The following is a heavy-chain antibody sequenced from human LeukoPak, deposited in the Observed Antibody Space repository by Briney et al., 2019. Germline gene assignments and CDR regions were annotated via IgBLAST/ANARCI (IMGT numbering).Heavy chain of an antibody. Sequence: ASVKVSCKASGYTFTSYDINWVRQAPGQGLEWMGWISAYNGNTNYAQKLQGRVTMTTDTSTSTAYMELRSLRSDDTAVYYCARERMDYDFWSGYSILRPYYFDYWGQGTLVTVSS. CDR3: ARERMDYDFWSGYSILRPYYFDY. CDR2: ISAYNGNT. D-gene: IGHD3-3*01. CDR1: GYTFTSYD. J-gene: IGHJ4*02. V-gene: IGHV1-18*01.